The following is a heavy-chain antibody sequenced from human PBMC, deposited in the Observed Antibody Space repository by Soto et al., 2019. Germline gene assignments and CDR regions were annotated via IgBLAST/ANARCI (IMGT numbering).Heavy chain of an antibody. D-gene: IGHD3-22*01. CDR2: IYYSGNT. CDR1: GGSISSGGYY. J-gene: IGHJ5*02. V-gene: IGHV4-31*01. Sequence: SETLSLTCTVSGGSISSGGYYWSWIRQHPGKGLEWIGYIYYSGNTYYNPSLKSQVTISVDTSKNQFSLKLTSVTVAYTAVYYCARVRVHYDSSGYYLPTTWFDPWGQGTLVTVSS. CDR3: ARVRVHYDSSGYYLPTTWFDP.